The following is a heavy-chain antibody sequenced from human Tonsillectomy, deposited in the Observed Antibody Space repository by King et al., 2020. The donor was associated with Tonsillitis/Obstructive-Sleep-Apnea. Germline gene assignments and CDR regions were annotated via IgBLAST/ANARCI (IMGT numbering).Heavy chain of an antibody. D-gene: IGHD3-3*01. Sequence: TLKESGPTLVKPTQTLTLTCTFSGFSLSTSGVGVGWIRQPPGKALEWLALIFWDDVKRYSPSLKSRLTITKDTSKNQVVLTMTNMDPVDTATYYCAHRVGAKYFQNWGQGTLITVSS. CDR2: IFWDDVK. CDR1: GFSLSTSGVG. J-gene: IGHJ1*01. V-gene: IGHV2-5*02. CDR3: AHRVGAKYFQN.